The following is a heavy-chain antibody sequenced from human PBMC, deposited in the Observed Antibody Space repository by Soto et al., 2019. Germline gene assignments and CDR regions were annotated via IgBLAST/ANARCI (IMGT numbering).Heavy chain of an antibody. CDR3: ASGPVATSDY. D-gene: IGHD5-12*01. J-gene: IGHJ4*02. CDR2: ISYDGSNK. CDR1: GLTFSSYA. Sequence: QVQLVESGGGVVQPGRSLRLSCEASGLTFSSYAIHWVRQAPGKGLEWVAVISYDGSNKYYADSVKGRFTISRDNSKNTLYLQMNSLRAEDTAVYYCASGPVATSDYWGQGTLVTVSS. V-gene: IGHV3-30-3*01.